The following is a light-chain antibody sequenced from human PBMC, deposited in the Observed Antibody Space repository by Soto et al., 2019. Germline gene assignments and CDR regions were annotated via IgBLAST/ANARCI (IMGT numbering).Light chain of an antibody. J-gene: IGKJ2*01. V-gene: IGKV3-20*01. CDR2: GAS. Sequence: ENVLTQSPGTLSLSPGERATLSCRASQSVISNYLAWYQQRPGHAPRLLTYGASRRATGIPDRFSGSGSGTHFTLTISRLEPEDFAVYYCQQYGSSQYTFGQGTKLEIK. CDR1: QSVISNY. CDR3: QQYGSSQYT.